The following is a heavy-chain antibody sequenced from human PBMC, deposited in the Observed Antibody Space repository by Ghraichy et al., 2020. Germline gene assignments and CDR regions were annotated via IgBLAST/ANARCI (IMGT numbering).Heavy chain of an antibody. D-gene: IGHD6-19*01. CDR1: GGSISSSSYY. J-gene: IGHJ6*02. V-gene: IGHV4-39*01. CDR3: ARSSGWGTYYYYYGMDV. CDR2: IYYSGST. Sequence: SETLSLTCTVSGGSISSSSYYWGWIRQPPGKGLEWIGSIYYSGSTYYNPSLKSRVTISVDTSKNQFSLKLSSVTAADTAVYYCARSSGWGTYYYYYGMDVWGQGTTVTVSS.